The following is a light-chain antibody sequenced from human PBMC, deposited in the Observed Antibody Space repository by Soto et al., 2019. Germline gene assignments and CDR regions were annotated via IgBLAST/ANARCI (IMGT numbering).Light chain of an antibody. CDR3: QQYNSYPYT. J-gene: IGKJ2*01. CDR1: QSISSW. V-gene: IGKV1-5*01. Sequence: DIQMTQSPSTLSASVGDRVTITCRASQSISSWLAWYQQKPGKAPKVLIYDASSLERGVPSRFSGSGSGTEFTLTISSLQPDDFATYYCQQYNSYPYTFGQGTKPEIK. CDR2: DAS.